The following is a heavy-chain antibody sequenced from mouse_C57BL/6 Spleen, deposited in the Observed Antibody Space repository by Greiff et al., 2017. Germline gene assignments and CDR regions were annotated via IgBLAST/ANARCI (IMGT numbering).Heavy chain of an antibody. CDR1: GYTFTSYT. V-gene: IGHV1-4*01. J-gene: IGHJ2*01. CDR3: ARDYYYGDY. D-gene: IGHD2-1*01. Sequence: QVQLQQSGAELARPGASVKMSCKASGYTFTSYTMHWVQQRPGQGLEWIGYINPSSGYTKYNQKFKDKATLTADKSSSTAYMQLSSLTSEDAAVYYCARDYYYGDYWGQGTTLTVSS. CDR2: INPSSGYT.